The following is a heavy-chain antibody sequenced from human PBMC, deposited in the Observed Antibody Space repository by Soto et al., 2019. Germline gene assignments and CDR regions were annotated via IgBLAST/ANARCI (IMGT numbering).Heavy chain of an antibody. CDR2: IYYSGTT. CDR1: AGSLTSNGYY. CDR3: ARDLLYRAVFEI. D-gene: IGHD3-3*01. J-gene: IGHJ3*02. V-gene: IGHV4-31*03. Sequence: QVHLQESGPGLVKPSQTLSLTCTVSAGSLTSNGYYWSWIRQRPEKGLEWLGYIYYSGTTHFNPSLKSRLSISMDTSNKQFSLNLTSVTAADTAVYFCARDLLYRAVFEIWGQGTLVTVSA.